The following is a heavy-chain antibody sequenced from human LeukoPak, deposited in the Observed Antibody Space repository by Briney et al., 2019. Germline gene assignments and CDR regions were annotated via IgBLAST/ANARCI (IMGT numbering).Heavy chain of an antibody. CDR2: IYYSGST. V-gene: IGHV4-39*01. CDR3: ASYIVATISDAFDI. J-gene: IGHJ3*02. D-gene: IGHD5-12*01. Sequence: SETLSLTCTVSGGSISSSTYYWGWIRQPPGKGLEWIGSIYYSGSTYYNPSLKSRVTMSVDTSENQFSLRLSSVTAADTAVYYCASYIVATISDAFDIWGQGTMVTVSS. CDR1: GGSISSSTYY.